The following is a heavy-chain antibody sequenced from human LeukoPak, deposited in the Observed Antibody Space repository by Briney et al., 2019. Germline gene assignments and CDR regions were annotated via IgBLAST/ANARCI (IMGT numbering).Heavy chain of an antibody. Sequence: SVKVSCKASGGTFSSYAISWVRQAPGQGLEWMGGIIPIFGTANYAQKFQGRVTMTTDTSTSTAYMELRSLRSDDTAVYYCAREAYGDYGAFDYWGQGTLVTVSS. CDR3: AREAYGDYGAFDY. CDR2: IIPIFGTA. D-gene: IGHD4-17*01. V-gene: IGHV1-69*05. CDR1: GGTFSSYA. J-gene: IGHJ4*02.